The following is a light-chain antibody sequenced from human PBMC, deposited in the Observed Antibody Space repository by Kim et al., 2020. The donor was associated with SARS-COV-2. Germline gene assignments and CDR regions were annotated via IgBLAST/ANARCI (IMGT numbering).Light chain of an antibody. CDR2: WAS. Sequence: ATSNCKARQGFLDSSNKRNYGAGYRRQQGQAPRLLSYWASTRESGVPDRFSGSGSGTDFTLTITSLQAEDVALYYCQQYSSPPLTFGGGTKVDIK. V-gene: IGKV4-1*01. CDR1: QGFLDSSNKRNY. J-gene: IGKJ4*01. CDR3: QQYSSPPLT.